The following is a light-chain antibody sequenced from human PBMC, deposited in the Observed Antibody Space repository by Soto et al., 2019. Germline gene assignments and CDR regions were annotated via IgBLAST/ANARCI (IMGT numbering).Light chain of an antibody. CDR1: QGIDIY. Sequence: DIQMTQSPSSLSASIGDRVTITCQASQGIDIYLNWYQQKPGKAPQLLIYDASNLETGVPSRFSGGGSGTDFTVTINSLQPEDIATYYCQQYSSLPRTFGQGTKVEIK. V-gene: IGKV1-33*01. CDR3: QQYSSLPRT. J-gene: IGKJ1*01. CDR2: DAS.